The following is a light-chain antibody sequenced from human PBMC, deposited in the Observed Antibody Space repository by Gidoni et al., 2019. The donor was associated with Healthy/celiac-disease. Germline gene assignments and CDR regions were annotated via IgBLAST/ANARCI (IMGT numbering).Light chain of an antibody. Sequence: IVLTQSPGTLSLSPGERATLSCRASQSVSSSYLAWYQQKPGQAPRSLIYGASSRATGIPDRFSGSGSGTDFTLTISRLEPEDVAVYYCQQYGSSPRTFGQGTKLEIK. CDR1: QSVSSSY. CDR2: GAS. V-gene: IGKV3-20*01. CDR3: QQYGSSPRT. J-gene: IGKJ2*01.